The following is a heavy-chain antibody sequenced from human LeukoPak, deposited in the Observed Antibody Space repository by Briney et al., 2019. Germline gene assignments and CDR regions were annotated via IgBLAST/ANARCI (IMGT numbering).Heavy chain of an antibody. V-gene: IGHV1-2*04. CDR3: ARDLASTSNWDFDF. CDR1: GYTFAGYF. CDR2: INPNSGDT. D-gene: IGHD2-8*01. J-gene: IGHJ4*02. Sequence: GASVRVSCKASGYTFAGYFIHWVRQAPGQGLEWMGRINPNSGDTEYAPKFQGWVTMTRDTSISTAYVEVRRLISDDTAVYYCARDLASTSNWDFDFWGQGTLVIVSS.